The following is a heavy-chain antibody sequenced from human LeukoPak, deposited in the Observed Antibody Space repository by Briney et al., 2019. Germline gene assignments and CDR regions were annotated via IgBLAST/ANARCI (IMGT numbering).Heavy chain of an antibody. J-gene: IGHJ4*02. V-gene: IGHV4-34*01. D-gene: IGHD3-22*01. CDR1: GGSFSGYS. Sequence: PSETLSLTCAVYGGSFSGYSWSWIRQPPGKGLEWIGEINHSGSTNYKPSLKRRVMISVDTSKNQISLRLRSVTAADTAIYYCARVSSRRLPPTYSYDRRNYFDYWGQGTLVTVSS. CDR3: ARVSSRRLPPTYSYDRRNYFDY. CDR2: INHSGST.